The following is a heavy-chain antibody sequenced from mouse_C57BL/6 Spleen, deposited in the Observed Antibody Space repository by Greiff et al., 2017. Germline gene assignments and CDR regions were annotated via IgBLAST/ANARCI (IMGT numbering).Heavy chain of an antibody. D-gene: IGHD1-1*01. J-gene: IGHJ4*01. CDR3: ATDYYGSSPHYYAMDY. CDR2: ISSGSSTI. V-gene: IGHV5-17*01. Sequence: EVQVVESGGGLVTPGGSLKLSCAASGFTFSDYGMHWVRQAPEKGLEWVAYISSGSSTIYYADTVKGRFTISRDNAKNTLFLQMTSLRSEDTAMYYCATDYYGSSPHYYAMDYWGQGTSVTVSS. CDR1: GFTFSDYG.